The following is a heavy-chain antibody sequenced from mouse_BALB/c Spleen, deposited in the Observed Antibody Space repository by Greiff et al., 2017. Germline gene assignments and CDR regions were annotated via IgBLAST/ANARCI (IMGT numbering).Heavy chain of an antibody. CDR2: IEPENGDT. CDR3: NAWGDEFAY. CDR1: GFNIKDYY. J-gene: IGHJ3*01. V-gene: IGHV14-4*02. Sequence: EVQLQQSGAELVRSGASVKLSCTASGFNIKDYYMHWVKQRPEQGLEWIGWIEPENGDTEYAPKFQGKATMTADTSSNTAYLQLSSLTSEDTAVYYCNAWGDEFAYWGQGTLVTVSA.